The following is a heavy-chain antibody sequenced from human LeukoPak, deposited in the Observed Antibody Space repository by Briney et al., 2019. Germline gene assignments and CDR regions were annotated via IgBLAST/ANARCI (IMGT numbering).Heavy chain of an antibody. Sequence: ASVKVSCKASGYTFTSYAMNWVRQAPGQGLEWMGWINTNTGNPTYAQGFTGRFVFSLDTSVSTAYLQISSLKAEDTAVYYCARVGLRFLEWLFNKSPFDYWGQGTLVTVSS. J-gene: IGHJ4*02. CDR2: INTNTGNP. CDR3: ARVGLRFLEWLFNKSPFDY. CDR1: GYTFTSYA. D-gene: IGHD3-3*01. V-gene: IGHV7-4-1*02.